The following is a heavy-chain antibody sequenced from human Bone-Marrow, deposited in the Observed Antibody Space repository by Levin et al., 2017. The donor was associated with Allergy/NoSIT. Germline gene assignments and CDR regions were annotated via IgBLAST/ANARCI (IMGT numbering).Heavy chain of an antibody. CDR1: GFTFSSYS. D-gene: IGHD3-10*01. CDR2: ISSSSSTI. J-gene: IGHJ4*02. CDR3: ARDPLWFGELPTYYFDY. Sequence: SCAASGFTFSSYSMNWVRQAPGKGLEWVSYISSSSSTIYYADSVKGRFTISRDNAKNSLYLQMNSLRAEDTAVYYCARDPLWFGELPTYYFDYWGQGTLVTVSS. V-gene: IGHV3-48*04.